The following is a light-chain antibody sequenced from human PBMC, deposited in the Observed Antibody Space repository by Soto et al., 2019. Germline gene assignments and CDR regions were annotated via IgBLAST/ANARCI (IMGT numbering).Light chain of an antibody. CDR3: QSYDSSLTVM. CDR2: GNT. V-gene: IGLV1-40*01. Sequence: QSVLTQPPSVSGAPGQRVTISCTGITSNIGAGYDVHWYQHLPGTAPKLLIYGNTNRPSGVPDRSSGSKSGTSASLAITGLQAEDEGDYFCQSYDSSLTVMFGGGTKLTVL. J-gene: IGLJ3*02. CDR1: TSNIGAGYD.